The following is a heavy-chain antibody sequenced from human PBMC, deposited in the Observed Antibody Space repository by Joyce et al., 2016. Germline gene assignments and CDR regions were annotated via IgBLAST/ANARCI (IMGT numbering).Heavy chain of an antibody. CDR1: GFIFSSKE. CDR3: ASPSCAV. Sequence: EVQLVESGGGLVQPGWSLILSCAASGFIFSSKEMNWVRQAPGTGLGGITYISRSGDIIHYADSVRGRINISRDNAGSSLYVQMESLRAEDTAMYYGASPSCAVWGQGSLVIVSS. CDR2: ISRSGDII. V-gene: IGHV3-48*03. J-gene: IGHJ4*02.